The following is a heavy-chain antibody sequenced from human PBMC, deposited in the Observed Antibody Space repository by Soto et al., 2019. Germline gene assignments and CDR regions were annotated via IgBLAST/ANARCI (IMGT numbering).Heavy chain of an antibody. V-gene: IGHV1-69*08. CDR3: ARRRYCGYDCYHKPYYGRDV. Sequence: QVQLVQSGAEVKKPGSSVRVSCRSSGDTFSSYIVNWLRLAPGRGLEWMGRVIPVLTTTDYAQNFRGRVTISADRSTNTVYLDLSSLRSDDTAVYYCARRRYCGYDCYHKPYYGRDVWGQGSLGTVAS. CDR2: VIPVLTTT. D-gene: IGHD2-21*02. J-gene: IGHJ6*02. CDR1: GDTFSSYI.